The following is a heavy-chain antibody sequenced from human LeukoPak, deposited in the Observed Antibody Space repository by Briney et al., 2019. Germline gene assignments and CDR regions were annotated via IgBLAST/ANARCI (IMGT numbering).Heavy chain of an antibody. J-gene: IGHJ4*02. CDR3: LRVLGYCPYYFDY. CDR1: GSTFGDYA. V-gene: IGHV3-49*04. Sequence: GRSLRLFCTASGSTFGDYAMSWVRQAPGKGLEWVGLIRSKAYGGTTEYAASVKGRFTISRDDSKSIAYLQLNILKTEDTAVYYCLRVLGYCPYYFDYWGQATLVTVSP. CDR2: IRSKAYGGTT. D-gene: IGHD5-12*01.